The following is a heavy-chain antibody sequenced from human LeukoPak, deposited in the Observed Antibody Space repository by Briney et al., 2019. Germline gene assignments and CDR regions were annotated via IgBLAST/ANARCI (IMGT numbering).Heavy chain of an antibody. D-gene: IGHD1-14*01. CDR1: GFTFTSSA. CDR3: AASTEPIHRYSAGVVPTYWYFDL. CDR2: IVVGSGNT. V-gene: IGHV1-58*02. Sequence: SVKVSCKASGFTFTSSAMQWVRQARGQRLEWIGWIVVGSGNTNYAQKFQERVTITGDMSTSTAYMELSSLRSEDTPVYYCAASTEPIHRYSAGVVPTYWYFDLWGRGTLVTVSS. J-gene: IGHJ2*01.